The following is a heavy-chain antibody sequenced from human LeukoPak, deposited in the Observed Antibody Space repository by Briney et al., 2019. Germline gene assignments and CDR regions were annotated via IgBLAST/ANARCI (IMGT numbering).Heavy chain of an antibody. CDR3: ARDLSSGYDSSFDY. J-gene: IGHJ4*02. Sequence: PGGSLRLSCAASGFTFSSYSMNWVRQAPGKGLEWVSSISSSSSYIYYADSVKGRFTISRDNAKNSLYLQMNSLRAEDTAVYYCARDLSSGYDSSFDYWGQGTLVTVSS. V-gene: IGHV3-21*01. CDR1: GFTFSSYS. D-gene: IGHD5-12*01. CDR2: ISSSSSYI.